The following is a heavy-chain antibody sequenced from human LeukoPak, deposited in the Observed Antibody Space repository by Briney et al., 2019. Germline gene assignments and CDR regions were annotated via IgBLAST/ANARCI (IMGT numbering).Heavy chain of an antibody. CDR3: ARGWISGAVSEHYFEN. CDR1: VYTFTSYD. J-gene: IGHJ4*02. Sequence: ASLSVSCKASVYTFTSYDINCVRQAPGQRVEWRGWMGLRNGYTASAQRFPGGITMTRDPSISTAYMELSSLTSDDTAVYYCARGWISGAVSEHYFENWGQGTLLTVSS. V-gene: IGHV1-8*01. CDR2: MGLRNGYT. D-gene: IGHD5/OR15-5a*01.